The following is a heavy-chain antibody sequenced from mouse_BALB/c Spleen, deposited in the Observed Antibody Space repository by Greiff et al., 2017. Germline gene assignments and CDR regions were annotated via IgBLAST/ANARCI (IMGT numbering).Heavy chain of an antibody. V-gene: IGHV14-3*02. CDR1: GFNIKDTY. CDR3: ASYDYDVGYAMDY. Sequence: EVQLQQSGAELVKPGASVKLSCTASGFNIKDTYMHWVKQRPEQGLAWIGRIDPANGNTKYDPKFQGKATITADTSSNTAYLQLSSLTSEDTAVYYCASYDYDVGYAMDYWGQGTSVTVSS. J-gene: IGHJ4*01. D-gene: IGHD2-4*01. CDR2: IDPANGNT.